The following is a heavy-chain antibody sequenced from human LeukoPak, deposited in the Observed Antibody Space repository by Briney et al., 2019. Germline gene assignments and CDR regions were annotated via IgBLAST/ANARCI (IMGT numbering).Heavy chain of an antibody. CDR3: ARGRAYYYDSSGYYPY. D-gene: IGHD3-22*01. J-gene: IGHJ4*02. CDR1: GGSISSYC. V-gene: IGHV4-59*01. Sequence: SETLSLTCTVSGGSISSYCWSWIRQPPGKGLEWIGYIYYSGNTNYNPSLKSRVTISVDTSKNQFSLKLSSVTAADTAVYYCARGRAYYYDSSGYYPYWGQGTLVTVSS. CDR2: IYYSGNT.